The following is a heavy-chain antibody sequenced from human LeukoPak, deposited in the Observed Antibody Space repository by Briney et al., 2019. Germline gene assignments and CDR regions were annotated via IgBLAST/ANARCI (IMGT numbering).Heavy chain of an antibody. D-gene: IGHD6-13*01. J-gene: IGHJ3*02. V-gene: IGHV3-23*01. Sequence: GGSLRLSCAASGFTFSSYGMSWVRQAPGKGLEWVSAISGSGGSTYYADSVKGRFTISRDNSKNTLYLQMNSLRAEGTAVYYCAKDRGYIASSLIWGQGTMVTVSS. CDR1: GFTFSSYG. CDR3: AKDRGYIASSLI. CDR2: ISGSGGST.